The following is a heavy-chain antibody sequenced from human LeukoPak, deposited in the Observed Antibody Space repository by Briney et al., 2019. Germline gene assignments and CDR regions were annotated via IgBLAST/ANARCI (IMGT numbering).Heavy chain of an antibody. CDR2: IWYDGSNK. CDR3: ARSLLGYGSGSRIRLYYFDY. V-gene: IGHV3-33*01. Sequence: GGSLRLSCAASGFTFSSYGMHRVRQAPGKGLEWVAVIWYDGSNKYYADSVKGRFTISRDNSKNTLYLQMNSLRAEDTAVYYCARSLLGYGSGSRIRLYYFDYWGQGTLVAVSS. D-gene: IGHD3-10*01. J-gene: IGHJ4*02. CDR1: GFTFSSYG.